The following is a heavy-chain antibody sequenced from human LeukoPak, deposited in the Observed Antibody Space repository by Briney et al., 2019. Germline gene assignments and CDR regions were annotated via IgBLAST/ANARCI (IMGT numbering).Heavy chain of an antibody. D-gene: IGHD6-6*01. CDR2: ISGSGGST. Sequence: GGSLRLSCAASGFTFSSYAMSWVCQAPGKGLEWVSAISGSGGSTYYADSVKGRFTISRDNSKNTLYLQMNSLRAEDTAVYYCAKTGLETDYYYYYMDVWGKGTTVTVSS. CDR1: GFTFSSYA. V-gene: IGHV3-23*01. CDR3: AKTGLETDYYYYYMDV. J-gene: IGHJ6*03.